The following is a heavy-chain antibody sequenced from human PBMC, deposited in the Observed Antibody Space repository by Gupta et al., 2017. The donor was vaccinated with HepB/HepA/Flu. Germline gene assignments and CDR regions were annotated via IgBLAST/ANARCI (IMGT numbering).Heavy chain of an antibody. CDR3: ARADGWDILGTISAFDI. CDR1: GFHFSDLY. CDR2: ISSSGNTI. D-gene: IGHD1-26*01. V-gene: IGHV3-11*01. J-gene: IGHJ3*02. Sequence: QVQLVESGGGLVKPGGSLRLYCAASGFHFSDLYMGWIRQAPGKGLEWVSYISSSGNTIYYADSVKGRFTISRDNAKNSLYLLMNSLRAEDTAVFYCARADGWDILGTISAFDIWGQGTMVTGSS.